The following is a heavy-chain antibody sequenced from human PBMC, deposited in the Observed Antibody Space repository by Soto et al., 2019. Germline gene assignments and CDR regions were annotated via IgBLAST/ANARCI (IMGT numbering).Heavy chain of an antibody. Sequence: EVQLLESGGGLVQPGGSLRLSCVASGFTFRSYAMSWVRQAPGKGLEWVSSISGDGSATYYADSVKGRFSTSRDNSKSTLYLQMNSLTAEDTALYYCAKDNSWFGGSLVSNDHWGQGTRAIVSS. CDR2: ISGDGSAT. CDR3: AKDNSWFGGSLVSNDH. J-gene: IGHJ4*02. V-gene: IGHV3-23*01. CDR1: GFTFRSYA. D-gene: IGHD3-10*01.